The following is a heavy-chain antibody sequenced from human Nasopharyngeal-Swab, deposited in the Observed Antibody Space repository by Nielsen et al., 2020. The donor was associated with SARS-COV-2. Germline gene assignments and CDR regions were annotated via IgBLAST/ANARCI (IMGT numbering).Heavy chain of an antibody. J-gene: IGHJ4*02. CDR2: ISSSGVTR. CDR3: ARGAWLTYDY. CDR1: GFRFSDYY. D-gene: IGHD5-24*01. V-gene: IGHV3-11*01. Sequence: GESLKISCAASGFRFSDYYVSWIRQAPGKGLEWVSYISSSGVTRYYADSVKGRFTISRDHAKSSVYLQMTSLRAEDTAVYYCARGAWLTYDYWGQGTLVTVSS.